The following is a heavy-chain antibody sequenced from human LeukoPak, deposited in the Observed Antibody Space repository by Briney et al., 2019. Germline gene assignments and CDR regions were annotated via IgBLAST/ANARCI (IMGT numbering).Heavy chain of an antibody. CDR1: GFTFSSYA. D-gene: IGHD2-15*01. Sequence: GSLRLSCAASGFTFSSYAMSWVRQAPGKGLEWVSAISGSGGSTYYADSVKGRFTISRDNSKNTLYLQMNSLRAEDTAVYYCARVVGYCSGGSCYSGWFDPWGQGTLVTVSS. V-gene: IGHV3-23*01. CDR2: ISGSGGST. J-gene: IGHJ5*02. CDR3: ARVVGYCSGGSCYSGWFDP.